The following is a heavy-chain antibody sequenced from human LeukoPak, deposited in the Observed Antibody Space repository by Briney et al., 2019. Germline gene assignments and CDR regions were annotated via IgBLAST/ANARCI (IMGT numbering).Heavy chain of an antibody. V-gene: IGHV3-11*01. CDR2: IGGSDSIV. J-gene: IGHJ4*02. CDR1: AFNVNDYY. Sequence: GGSLRLSCGASAFNVNDYYMSWVRQAPGKGLEWVSDIGGSDSIVAYAGSVEGRFTISRDIAKNSLFLQMNSLRADDTAVYYCARELVAGTFDHWGQGILVTVSS. D-gene: IGHD1-7*01. CDR3: ARELVAGTFDH.